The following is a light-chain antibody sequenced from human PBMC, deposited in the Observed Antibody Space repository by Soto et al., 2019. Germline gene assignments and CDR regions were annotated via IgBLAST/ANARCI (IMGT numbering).Light chain of an antibody. J-gene: IGLJ2*01. Sequence: QSALTQPASVSGSPGQSITISCTGTSSDVGGYSYVSWYQQHPGKAPKLMIYYVSNRPSGVSNRFSGSKSGNTASLTISGLQAEDEADYYCSSYTSSSTLVVFGGGTNLTVL. CDR2: YVS. CDR1: SSDVGGYSY. CDR3: SSYTSSSTLVV. V-gene: IGLV2-14*03.